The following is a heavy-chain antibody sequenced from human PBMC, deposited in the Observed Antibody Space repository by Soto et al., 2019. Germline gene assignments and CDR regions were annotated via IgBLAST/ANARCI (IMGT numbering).Heavy chain of an antibody. CDR1: GFTFSSHW. CDR2: IDSDGDYT. Sequence: EVQLVESGGDLVQPGGSLRLSCAASGFTFSSHWMHWVRQVPGKGLVWVSRIDSDGDYTDYADSVKGRFTISRENAKNTVYQKMTSLTADDTAVYYCARGTVASPGIDYWGQGTLVTVSS. V-gene: IGHV3-74*01. CDR3: ARGTVASPGIDY. J-gene: IGHJ4*02.